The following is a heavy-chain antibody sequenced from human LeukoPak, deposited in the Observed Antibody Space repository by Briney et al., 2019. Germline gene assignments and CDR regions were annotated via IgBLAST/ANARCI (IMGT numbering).Heavy chain of an antibody. J-gene: IGHJ4*02. V-gene: IGHV3-7*05. D-gene: IGHD1-20*01. CDR3: AKAASGNWNDVSDY. CDR2: IKQDGSEK. CDR1: GFTISSYW. Sequence: GGSLRLSCAGSGFTISSYWMAWVRQAPGRGLEWVAHIKQDGSEKNYVDLVKGRFTISRDNAKNSVYLQMNSLRVEDTAVYYCAKAASGNWNDVSDYWGQGTLVTVSS.